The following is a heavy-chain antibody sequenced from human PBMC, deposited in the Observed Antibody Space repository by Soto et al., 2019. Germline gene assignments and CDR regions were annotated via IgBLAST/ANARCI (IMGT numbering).Heavy chain of an antibody. CDR1: GFLLSTRGVG. CDR2: IYCDDDK. J-gene: IGHJ6*04. CDR3: AHMGPITPMDV. V-gene: IGHV2-5*02. D-gene: IGHD2-15*01. Sequence: SGPTLANPTQPLTLTCTFSGFLLSTRGVGVGWIRQPPGKALEWLALIYCDDDKRYSPSLKSRLTITKDTSKNQVVLTMTNMDPVDTATYYCAHMGPITPMDVWGKGTTVTVSS.